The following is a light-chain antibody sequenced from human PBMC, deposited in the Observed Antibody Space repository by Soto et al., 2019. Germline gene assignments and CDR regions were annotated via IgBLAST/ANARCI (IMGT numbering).Light chain of an antibody. Sequence: DIQMTQSPSSLSASVGDRVTITCQASQDISNNLNWYQQKPGKATKVLIYDASNLETGVPSRFSGSGYGTDFTFTISSLQPEDIATYYCQQYDNLPRTFGQGTKVEIK. CDR1: QDISNN. CDR3: QQYDNLPRT. J-gene: IGKJ1*01. CDR2: DAS. V-gene: IGKV1-33*01.